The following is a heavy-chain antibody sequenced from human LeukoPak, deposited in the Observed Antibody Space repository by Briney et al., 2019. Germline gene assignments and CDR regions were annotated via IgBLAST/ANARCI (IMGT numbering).Heavy chain of an antibody. CDR3: VRQGHCTNDACYSTFGY. Sequence: GESLKISCKGSGYSFTSYWIGWVRQMPGKGLEWMGIIYPGDSDTRYSPSLQGQVTISADKSISTAYLQWSSLKASDTAMYYCVRQGHCTNDACYSTFGYWGQGTLVTVSS. CDR1: GYSFTSYW. V-gene: IGHV5-51*01. J-gene: IGHJ4*02. D-gene: IGHD2-8*01. CDR2: IYPGDSDT.